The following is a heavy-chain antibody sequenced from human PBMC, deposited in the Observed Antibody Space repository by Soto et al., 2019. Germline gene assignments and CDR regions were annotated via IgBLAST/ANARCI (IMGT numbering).Heavy chain of an antibody. Sequence: QVPLVQSGAEVKKPGASVKVSCKASGYIFVNYGIAWVRPAPGQGLEWMGWISPYTGNTHSATKVQGRLTMTTDTSTSTADMDLGSLTADDTTVYYCVMGDNYVTPTPQDVWGQGTTVTVSS. V-gene: IGHV1-18*01. J-gene: IGHJ6*02. CDR2: ISPYTGNT. CDR1: GYIFVNYG. CDR3: VMGDNYVTPTPQDV. D-gene: IGHD3-16*01.